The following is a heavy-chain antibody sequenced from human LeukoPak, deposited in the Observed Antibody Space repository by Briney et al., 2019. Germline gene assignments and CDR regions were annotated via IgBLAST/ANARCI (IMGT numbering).Heavy chain of an antibody. CDR3: ARDRVIAVAGPPTVYYYYMDV. V-gene: IGHV3-23*01. D-gene: IGHD6-19*01. CDR2: ISGSGGST. J-gene: IGHJ6*03. Sequence: GGSLRLSCAASGFSFSSYGMSWVRQAPGKGLEWVSAISGSGGSTYYADSVKGRFTISRDNSKNTLYLQMNSLRAEDTAVYYCARDRVIAVAGPPTVYYYYMDVWGKGTTVTISS. CDR1: GFSFSSYG.